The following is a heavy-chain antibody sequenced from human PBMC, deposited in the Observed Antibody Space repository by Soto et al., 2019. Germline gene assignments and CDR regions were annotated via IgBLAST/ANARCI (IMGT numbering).Heavy chain of an antibody. CDR1: GFTFSSYA. CDR2: ISGNGDST. V-gene: IGHV3-23*01. CDR3: AKAPTRYDFWSGYFTWFDP. J-gene: IGHJ5*02. Sequence: GSLRLSCAASGFTFSSYAMSWVRQAPGRGLEWVSAISGNGDSTYYADSVKGRFTISRDTSRNTLYLQMNSLRAEDTAVYYCAKAPTRYDFWSGYFTWFDPWGQGTLVTVSS. D-gene: IGHD3-3*01.